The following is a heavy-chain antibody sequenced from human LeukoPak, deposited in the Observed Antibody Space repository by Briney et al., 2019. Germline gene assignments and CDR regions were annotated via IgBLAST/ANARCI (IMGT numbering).Heavy chain of an antibody. V-gene: IGHV3-7*01. Sequence: GGSLRLSCAASGFTFSSYWMSWVRQAPGKGPEWVANIKRDGSEKYYVDSVKGRFTISRDNAKNSLYLQMNSLRAEDTAVYYCARVYSSSWYRFDYWGQGTLVTVSS. J-gene: IGHJ4*02. D-gene: IGHD6-13*01. CDR3: ARVYSSSWYRFDY. CDR1: GFTFSSYW. CDR2: IKRDGSEK.